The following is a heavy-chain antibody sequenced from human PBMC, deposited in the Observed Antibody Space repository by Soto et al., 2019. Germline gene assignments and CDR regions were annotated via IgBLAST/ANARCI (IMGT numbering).Heavy chain of an antibody. CDR2: IYYSGST. Sequence: TLSLTCTISGGSISSGVDYWSWIRQHPGKGLEWIGYIYYSGSTYFNPSLKSRVSISMDTSKNQFFLKLTSVTAADTAVYYWATRGPATSDFDNLGKGDLVTVSS. J-gene: IGHJ4*02. CDR3: ATRGPATSDFDN. D-gene: IGHD2-15*01. CDR1: GGSISSGVDY. V-gene: IGHV4-31*03.